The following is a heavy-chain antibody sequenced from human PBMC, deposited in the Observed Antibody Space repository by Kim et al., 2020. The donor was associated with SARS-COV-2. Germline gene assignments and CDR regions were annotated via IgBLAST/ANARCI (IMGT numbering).Heavy chain of an antibody. Sequence: ASVKVSCKASRYTFTGYFMHWVRQAPGQGLEWMGWINPNTGDTNYAQKFQGRVTMTRDTSISTAYMELSRLRSDDTAVYYCARVKWQLVLWYWGQGTLVTVSS. CDR2: INPNTGDT. D-gene: IGHD6-6*01. J-gene: IGHJ4*02. V-gene: IGHV1-2*02. CDR3: ARVKWQLVLWY. CDR1: RYTFTGYF.